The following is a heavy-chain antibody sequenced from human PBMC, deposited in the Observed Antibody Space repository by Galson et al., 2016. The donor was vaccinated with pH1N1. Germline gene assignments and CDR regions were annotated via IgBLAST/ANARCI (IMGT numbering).Heavy chain of an antibody. Sequence: ETLSLTCAVSGYSISSGYYWGWIRQPPGKGLEWIGSIYHSGSTYYNPSLKSRVTISVDTSKNQFSLKLSSVTAADTAVYYCARISTMMVLVVGYYYCYYMDVWGKGTTVTVS. CDR1: GYSISSGYY. D-gene: IGHD3-22*01. CDR3: ARISTMMVLVVGYYYCYYMDV. J-gene: IGHJ6*03. CDR2: IYHSGST. V-gene: IGHV4-38-2*01.